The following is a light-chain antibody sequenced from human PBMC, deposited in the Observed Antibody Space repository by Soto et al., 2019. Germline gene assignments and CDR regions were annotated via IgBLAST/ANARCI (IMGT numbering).Light chain of an antibody. CDR2: GAS. Sequence: EIVLTQSPGTLSLSPGERATLSCRASQSVSSSYLAWYQQKPGHAPRLLIYGASSRATGIPARFSGSGSGTEFTLTISSLQSEDFAVYYCQQYNNWPTFGGGTKVEIK. V-gene: IGKV3D-15*01. CDR3: QQYNNWPT. CDR1: QSVSSSY. J-gene: IGKJ4*01.